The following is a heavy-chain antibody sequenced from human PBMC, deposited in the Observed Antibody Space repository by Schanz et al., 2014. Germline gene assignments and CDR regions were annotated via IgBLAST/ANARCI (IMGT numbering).Heavy chain of an antibody. CDR1: GFTFSSYS. CDR2: ISSSSSTI. J-gene: IGHJ3*02. D-gene: IGHD3-10*01. CDR3: AKGRFGELSAFDI. V-gene: IGHV3-48*04. Sequence: EVHLVESGGGLVQPGGSLRLSCAASGFTFSSYSMNWVRQAPGKGLEWVSYISSSSSTIHYADSVKGRFTISRDNSKNSLYLQMNSLRAEDTAVYYCAKGRFGELSAFDIWGQGTMVTVSS.